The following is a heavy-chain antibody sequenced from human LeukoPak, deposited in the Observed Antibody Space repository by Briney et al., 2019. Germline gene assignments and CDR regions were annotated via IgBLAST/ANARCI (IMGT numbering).Heavy chain of an antibody. V-gene: IGHV3-30*02. J-gene: IGHJ4*02. D-gene: IGHD3-9*01. Sequence: PGGSLRLSCAASGFTFSSYGMHWVRQAPGKGLEWVAFIPYDESNEYYADSVKGRFTISRDNSKNTLYLQMNSLRAEDTAVYYCAKDPRGEHDIGDYWGQGTLVTVSS. CDR3: AKDPRGEHDIGDY. CDR2: IPYDESNE. CDR1: GFTFSSYG.